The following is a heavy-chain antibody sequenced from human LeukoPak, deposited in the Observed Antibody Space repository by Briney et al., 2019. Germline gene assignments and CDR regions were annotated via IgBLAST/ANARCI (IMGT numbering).Heavy chain of an antibody. CDR2: IKSKTDGGTS. CDR1: GFTFTNAW. J-gene: IGHJ5*02. CDR3: STLWYGA. Sequence: KAGGSLRLSCAASGFTFTNAWVYWVRQAPGKGLEWVGRIKSKTDGGTSDYAAPVTGRFTISRDDSKSTLYLEMNSLKTEDTGVYYCSTLWYGAWGQGTLVTVSS. V-gene: IGHV3-15*01. D-gene: IGHD3-10*01.